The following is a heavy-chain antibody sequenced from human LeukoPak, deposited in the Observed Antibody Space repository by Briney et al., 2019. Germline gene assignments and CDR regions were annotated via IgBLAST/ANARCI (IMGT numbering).Heavy chain of an antibody. V-gene: IGHV1-18*01. CDR1: GYTFTSYG. CDR3: ARVGGKLWFGTVGYCYYGMDV. CDR2: ISAYNGNT. D-gene: IGHD3-10*01. J-gene: IGHJ6*02. Sequence: ASVKVSCKASGYTFTSYGISWVRQAPGQGLEWMGWISAYNGNTNYAQKLQGRVIMTTDTSTSTAYMELSSLRSEDTAVYYCARVGGKLWFGTVGYCYYGMDVWGQGTTVTVSS.